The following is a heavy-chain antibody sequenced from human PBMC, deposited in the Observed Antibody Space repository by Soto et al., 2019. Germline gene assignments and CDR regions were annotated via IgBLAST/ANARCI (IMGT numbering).Heavy chain of an antibody. D-gene: IGHD3-22*01. CDR1: GDSISTSSYS. CDR2: IYYSGST. Sequence: PSETLSLTCTVSGDSISTSSYSWGWIRRPPGKRLEWIGSIYYSGSTYYNPSLKSRVTMSVDTSKSRFSLNLSSVTAADTAVYYCGRNNPLVAVDPNGWFDAWGLGTRVTVSS. J-gene: IGHJ5*02. CDR3: GRNNPLVAVDPNGWFDA. V-gene: IGHV4-39*01.